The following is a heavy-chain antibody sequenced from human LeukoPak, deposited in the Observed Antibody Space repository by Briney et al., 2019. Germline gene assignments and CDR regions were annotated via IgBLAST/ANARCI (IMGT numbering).Heavy chain of an antibody. CDR1: GYTLTELS. D-gene: IGHD5-18*01. CDR2: FDPEDGET. J-gene: IGHJ4*02. CDR3: ARGSSYGFSMGY. Sequence: ASVKVSCKVSGYTLTELSMHWVRQAPGKGLEWMGGFDPEDGETIYAQKFQGRVTMTEDTSTDTAYMELSSLRSEDTAVYYCARGSSYGFSMGYWGQGTLVTVSS. V-gene: IGHV1-24*01.